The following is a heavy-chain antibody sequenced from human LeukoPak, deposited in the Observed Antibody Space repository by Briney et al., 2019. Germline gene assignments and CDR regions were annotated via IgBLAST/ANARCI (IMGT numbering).Heavy chain of an antibody. CDR1: GGSISSYY. J-gene: IGHJ4*02. V-gene: IGHV4-59*12. D-gene: IGHD5-18*01. Sequence: SETLSLTCTVSGGSISSYYWSWIRQPPGKGLEWIGYIYYSGSTNYNPSLKSRVTISVDTSKNQFSLKLSSVTAADTAVYYCARDSGSYGYNYWGQGTLVTVSS. CDR2: IYYSGST. CDR3: ARDSGSYGYNY.